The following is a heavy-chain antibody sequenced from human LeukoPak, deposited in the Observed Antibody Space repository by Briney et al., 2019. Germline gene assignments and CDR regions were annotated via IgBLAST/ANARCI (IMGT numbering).Heavy chain of an antibody. V-gene: IGHV1-46*01. CDR2: INPSGGST. J-gene: IGHJ4*02. D-gene: IGHD1-26*01. Sequence: ASVKVSCKASRYTFTNYYIHWVRQAPGQGLEWMGMINPSGGSTIYTQKFQARVTVTRDTSTSTVYMELSSLRSEDTAVYYCARSRGTYFDYWGQGTLVTVSS. CDR1: RYTFTNYY. CDR3: ARSRGTYFDY.